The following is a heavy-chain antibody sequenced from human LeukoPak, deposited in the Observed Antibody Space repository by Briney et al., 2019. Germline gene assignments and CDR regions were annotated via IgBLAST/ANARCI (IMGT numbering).Heavy chain of an antibody. CDR1: GFTFRSDA. D-gene: IGHD3-22*01. J-gene: IGHJ4*02. Sequence: GGSLRLSCAASGFTFRSDAMSWVRQAPGKGLEWVSGISGSGGTTYYADSVKGRFTISRDNSKNTLYLQMNSLRTEDTALYYCTKDNNSGYSDYWGQGTLVTVSS. CDR3: TKDNNSGYSDY. CDR2: ISGSGGTT. V-gene: IGHV3-23*01.